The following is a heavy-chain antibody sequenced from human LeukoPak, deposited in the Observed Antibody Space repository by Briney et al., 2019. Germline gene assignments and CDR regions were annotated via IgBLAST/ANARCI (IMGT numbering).Heavy chain of an antibody. V-gene: IGHV1-69*05. CDR1: GYTFTSYG. J-gene: IGHJ4*02. CDR2: IIPIFGTA. CDR3: ASRYYDYVWGSYRQDYFDY. D-gene: IGHD3-16*02. Sequence: SVKVSCKASGYTFTSYGISRVRQAPGQGLEWMGRIIPIFGTANYAQKFQGRVTITTDESTSTAYMELSSLRSEDTAVYYCASRYYDYVWGSYRQDYFDYWGQGTLVTVSS.